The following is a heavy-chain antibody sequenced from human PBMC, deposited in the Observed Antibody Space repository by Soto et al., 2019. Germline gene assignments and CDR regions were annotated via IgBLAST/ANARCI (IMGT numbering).Heavy chain of an antibody. CDR2: ISGSGGST. V-gene: IGHV3-23*01. D-gene: IGHD3-3*01. Sequence: GGSLRLSCAPSGFTFSSYAMSWVRQAPGKGLEWVSAISGSGGSTYYADSVKGRFTISRDNTKNTLYLQMNSLRAEDTAVYYCAKVCGVVGAEYFQHWGQGTLVTVSS. CDR3: AKVCGVVGAEYFQH. CDR1: GFTFSSYA. J-gene: IGHJ1*01.